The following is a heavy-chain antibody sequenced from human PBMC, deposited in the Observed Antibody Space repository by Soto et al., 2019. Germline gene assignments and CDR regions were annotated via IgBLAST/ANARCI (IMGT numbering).Heavy chain of an antibody. Sequence: PGESLKISCKGSGYSFTSYWISWVRQMPGKGLEWMGRIDPSDSYTNYSPSFQGHVTISADKSISTAYLQWSSLKASDTAMYYCARRNGEHSYYYYGMDVWGQGTTVTVSS. J-gene: IGHJ6*02. V-gene: IGHV5-10-1*01. CDR2: IDPSDSYT. CDR1: GYSFTSYW. D-gene: IGHD4-17*01. CDR3: ARRNGEHSYYYYGMDV.